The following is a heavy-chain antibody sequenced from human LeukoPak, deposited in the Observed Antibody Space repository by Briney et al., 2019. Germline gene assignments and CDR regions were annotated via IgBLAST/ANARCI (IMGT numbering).Heavy chain of an antibody. CDR2: IFHTGRT. D-gene: IGHD3-9*01. CDR1: GGSISDTNY. CDR3: ARANFDTLTGWGHFDS. J-gene: IGHJ4*02. Sequence: SSGTLSLTCVVSGGSISDTNYWSWVRQSPGKGLEWIGEIFHTGRTNSNPSLESRATLSVDKSKNQFSLKMNSVTAADTAMYYCARANFDTLTGWGHFDSWGQGTLVTVSS. V-gene: IGHV4-4*02.